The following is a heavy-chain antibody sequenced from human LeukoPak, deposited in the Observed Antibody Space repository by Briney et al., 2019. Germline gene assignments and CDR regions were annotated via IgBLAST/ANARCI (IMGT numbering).Heavy chain of an antibody. V-gene: IGHV4-59*01. J-gene: IGHJ3*02. CDR3: ARAGRDGYNSFSPAFDI. Sequence: SETLSLTCTVSGGSISSYYWSWIRQPPGKGLEWIGYIYYSGSTNYNPSLKSRVTISVDTSKNQFSLKLSSVTAADTAVYYCARAGRDGYNSFSPAFDIWGQGTMVTVSS. CDR1: GGSISSYY. D-gene: IGHD5-24*01. CDR2: IYYSGST.